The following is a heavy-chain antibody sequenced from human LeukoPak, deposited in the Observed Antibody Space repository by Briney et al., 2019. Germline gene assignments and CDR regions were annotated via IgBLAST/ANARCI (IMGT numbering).Heavy chain of an antibody. CDR1: GFTFSSYS. D-gene: IGHD4-17*01. V-gene: IGHV3-21*04. J-gene: IGHJ5*02. CDR3: AKDPRVTISWFDP. Sequence: GGSLRLSCAASGFTFSSYSMNWVRQAPGKGLEWVSSISSSSSYIYYADSVKGRFAISRDNSKNTLYLQMNSLRAEDTAVYYCAKDPRVTISWFDPWGQGTLVTVSS. CDR2: ISSSSSYI.